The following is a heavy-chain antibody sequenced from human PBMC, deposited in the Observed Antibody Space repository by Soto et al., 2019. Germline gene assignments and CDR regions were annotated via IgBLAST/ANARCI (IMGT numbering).Heavy chain of an antibody. V-gene: IGHV1-18*01. Sequence: QVQLEQSGTEVKKPGASVKVSCKASGYTFTSYGITWVRQAPGQGLEWMGWISAYNGDTKYSQTLQGRATMTTDTFTTTAYMELRSLTPDDAAVYYCARDLRIAVGGIEASGYWGQGTLVTVSS. CDR1: GYTFTSYG. CDR2: ISAYNGDT. CDR3: ARDLRIAVGGIEASGY. D-gene: IGHD6-19*01. J-gene: IGHJ4*02.